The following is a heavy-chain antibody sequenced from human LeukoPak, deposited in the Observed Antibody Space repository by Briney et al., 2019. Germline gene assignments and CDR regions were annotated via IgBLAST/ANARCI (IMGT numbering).Heavy chain of an antibody. CDR2: IYYSGST. D-gene: IGHD3-3*01. Sequence: SETLSLTCTVSGGSISSSSYYWGWIRQPPGKGLEWIGSIYYSGSTYYNPSLKSRVAISVDTSKNQFSLKLSSVTAADTAVYYYARTGYYDFWSGYYEVNWFDPWGQGTLVTVSS. V-gene: IGHV4-39*07. CDR3: ARTGYYDFWSGYYEVNWFDP. CDR1: GGSISSSSYY. J-gene: IGHJ5*02.